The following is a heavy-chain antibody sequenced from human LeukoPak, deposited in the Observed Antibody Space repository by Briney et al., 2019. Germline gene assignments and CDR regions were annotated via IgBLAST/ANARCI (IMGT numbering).Heavy chain of an antibody. Sequence: SQTLSLTCAISGDSVSSNSAAWNWVRQSPSRGLEWLRRTYYRSKWYNNYALSVKSRITIKPDTSKNQFSLQLNSVTPEDTAVYYCARLSSGAGGDFDCWGQGTLVTVSS. CDR3: ARLSSGAGGDFDC. D-gene: IGHD6-19*01. CDR1: GDSVSSNSAA. V-gene: IGHV6-1*01. J-gene: IGHJ4*02. CDR2: TYYRSKWYN.